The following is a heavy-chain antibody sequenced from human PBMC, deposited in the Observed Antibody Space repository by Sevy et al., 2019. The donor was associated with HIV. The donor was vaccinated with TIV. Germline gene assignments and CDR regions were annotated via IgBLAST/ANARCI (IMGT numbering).Heavy chain of an antibody. J-gene: IGHJ4*02. Sequence: GGSLRLSCAASGFTFTYAWMSWVRQAPGKGLEWVGRVKGKTDGGRIDYAAPVKGRFTISRDDSKNTLYLQRNSRKPEDTAVYYGSTATWSREDFSDNWGQGTLVTVSS. CDR3: STATWSREDFSDN. CDR2: VKGKTDGGRI. CDR1: GFTFTYAW. D-gene: IGHD2-8*02. V-gene: IGHV3-15*01.